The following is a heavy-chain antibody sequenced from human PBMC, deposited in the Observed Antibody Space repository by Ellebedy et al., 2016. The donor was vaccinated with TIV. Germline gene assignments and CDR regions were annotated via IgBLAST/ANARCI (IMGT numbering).Heavy chain of an antibody. CDR3: TKERSYGEYHWFDP. V-gene: IGHV3-23*01. Sequence: PGGSLRLSCAASGFTFRDYAMSWVRQAPGKGLEWVSSLSGSGDFTYYADSVKGRFTISRDNFKNTLYLQMNSLRAEDTAVYYCTKERSYGEYHWFDPWGQGSRVTVSS. CDR1: GFTFRDYA. J-gene: IGHJ5*02. D-gene: IGHD3-10*01. CDR2: LSGSGDFT.